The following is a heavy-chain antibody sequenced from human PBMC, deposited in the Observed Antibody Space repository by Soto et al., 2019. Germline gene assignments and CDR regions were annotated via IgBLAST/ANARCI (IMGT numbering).Heavy chain of an antibody. D-gene: IGHD3-22*01. Sequence: PSETLSLTCSVSGGSISSGAYYWGWIRQHPGKGLEWIGYIYYSGSTYYNPSLKSRVSISIDTSKNQFSLTLNSVTAADTAVYYCARGRTFMILVAAFDYWGQGALVTVSS. J-gene: IGHJ4*02. CDR2: IYYSGST. CDR1: GGSISSGAYY. V-gene: IGHV4-31*03. CDR3: ARGRTFMILVAAFDY.